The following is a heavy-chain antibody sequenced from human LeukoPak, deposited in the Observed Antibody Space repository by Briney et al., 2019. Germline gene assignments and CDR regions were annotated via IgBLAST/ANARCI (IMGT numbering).Heavy chain of an antibody. Sequence: SETLSLTCTVSGGSISSGSYYWSWIRQPAGKGLEWIGRIYTSGSTNYNPSLKSRVTISADTSKNQFSLKLSSVTAADTAVYYCARESSHYYGMDVWGQGTTVTVSS. CDR1: GGSISSGSYY. CDR2: IYTSGST. CDR3: ARESSHYYGMDV. V-gene: IGHV4-61*02. D-gene: IGHD6-6*01. J-gene: IGHJ6*02.